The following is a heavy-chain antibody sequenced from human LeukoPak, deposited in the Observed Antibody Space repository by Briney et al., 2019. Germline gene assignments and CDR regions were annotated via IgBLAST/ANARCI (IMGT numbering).Heavy chain of an antibody. D-gene: IGHD2-2*01. Sequence: SETLSLNCAVYGGSFSGYYWSWIRQPPGKGLEWIGEINHSGSTNYNPSLKSRVTISVDTSKNQFSLKLSSVTAADTAVYYCARAKYLYCSSTSCYGGYYYYGMDVWGQGTTVTVSS. CDR2: INHSGST. V-gene: IGHV4-34*01. J-gene: IGHJ6*02. CDR1: GGSFSGYY. CDR3: ARAKYLYCSSTSCYGGYYYYGMDV.